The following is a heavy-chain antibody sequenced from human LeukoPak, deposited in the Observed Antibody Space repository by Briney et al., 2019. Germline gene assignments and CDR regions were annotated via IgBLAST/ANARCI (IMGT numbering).Heavy chain of an antibody. Sequence: SETLSLTCAVYGGSFSAYYWNWIRQSPGKGLEWIGEIDHSGTTKYNPSLKSRLTISKDTSRSQFSLRLTSVTAADTAVYFCATFPGDPLSDSWGQGTLVTVSS. CDR3: ATFPGDPLSDS. J-gene: IGHJ4*02. D-gene: IGHD2-21*02. CDR2: IDHSGTT. V-gene: IGHV4-34*01. CDR1: GGSFSAYY.